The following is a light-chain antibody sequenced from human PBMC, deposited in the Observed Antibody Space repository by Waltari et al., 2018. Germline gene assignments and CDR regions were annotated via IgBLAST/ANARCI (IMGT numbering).Light chain of an antibody. J-gene: IGKJ3*01. CDR2: WAS. Sequence: DIVMTQSPDSLAVSLGERATINCKSSQSVLYSSNNKNYLAWYQHKPGQPPKLLIYWASTRESVVPDRFSGSGSGTDFTLTISSLQAEDVAVYYCQQYYSTPFTFGPGTKVDIK. CDR1: QSVLYSSNNKNY. CDR3: QQYYSTPFT. V-gene: IGKV4-1*01.